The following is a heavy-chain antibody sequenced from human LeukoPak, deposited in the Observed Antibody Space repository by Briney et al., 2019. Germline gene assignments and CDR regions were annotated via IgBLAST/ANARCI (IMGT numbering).Heavy chain of an antibody. CDR3: ARRPSDYGYH. Sequence: GSLRLSCAASGFTFSSYSMNWVRQPPGKGLEWIGEIYHSGSTNYNPSLKSRVTISVDKSKNQFSLKLSSVTAADTAVYYCARRPSDYGYHWGQGTLVTVSS. D-gene: IGHD4-17*01. CDR1: GFTFSSYSM. J-gene: IGHJ5*02. V-gene: IGHV4-4*02. CDR2: IYHSGST.